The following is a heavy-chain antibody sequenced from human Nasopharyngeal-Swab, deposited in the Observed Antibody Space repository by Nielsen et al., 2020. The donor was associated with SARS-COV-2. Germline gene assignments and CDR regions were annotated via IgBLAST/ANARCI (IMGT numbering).Heavy chain of an antibody. V-gene: IGHV3-21*01. CDR1: GFTFSSYS. D-gene: IGHD6-13*01. J-gene: IGHJ2*01. Sequence: GGSLRLSCAASGFTFSSYSMNWVRQAPGKGLEWVSSISSSSSYIYYADSVKGRFTISRDNAKNSLYLQMNSLRAEDTAVYYCARDLLSSWRAIGNWYFDLWGRGTLVTVSS. CDR2: ISSSSSYI. CDR3: ARDLLSSWRAIGNWYFDL.